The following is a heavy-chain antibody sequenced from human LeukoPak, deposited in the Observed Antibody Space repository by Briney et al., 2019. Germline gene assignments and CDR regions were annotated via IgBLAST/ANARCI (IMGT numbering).Heavy chain of an antibody. CDR3: AREPSGSGGYDY. J-gene: IGHJ4*02. D-gene: IGHD3-10*01. CDR2: ISPNSGGT. V-gene: IGHV1-2*02. Sequence: ASVKVSCKSSGFTFSGYYMHWVRQAPGQRLDWMAWISPNSGGTNYVQKFQGRVTVTRDTSISTDYMEINGLTSDDTALYYCAREPSGSGGYDYWGQGTLVTVSS. CDR1: GFTFSGYY.